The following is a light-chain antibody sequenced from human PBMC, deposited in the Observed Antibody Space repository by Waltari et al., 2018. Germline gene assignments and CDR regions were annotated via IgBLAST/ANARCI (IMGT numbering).Light chain of an antibody. CDR3: NSRDSSGNHVV. CDR1: SLRSSY. J-gene: IGLJ2*01. CDR2: GKN. Sequence: SSELTQDPAVSVALGPTVRITCQGDSLRSSYARWYQKKPGQAPVLVIYGKNNRPSGIPDRFSGSSSGNTASLTITGAQAEDEADYYCNSRDSSGNHVVFGGGTKLTVL. V-gene: IGLV3-19*01.